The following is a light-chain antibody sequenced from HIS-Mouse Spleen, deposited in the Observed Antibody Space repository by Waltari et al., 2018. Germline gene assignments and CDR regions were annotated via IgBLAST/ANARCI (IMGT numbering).Light chain of an antibody. J-gene: IGLJ2*01. V-gene: IGLV3-21*03. CDR1: NIGSKS. CDR3: QVWDSSSAL. Sequence: SYVLTQPPSVSVAPGKTARITCGGNNIGSKSVHWYQQKAGQATVLVVYDASDRPSGIPERFSGSNSGNTATLTISRVEAGDEADYYCQVWDSSSALFGGGTKLTVL. CDR2: DAS.